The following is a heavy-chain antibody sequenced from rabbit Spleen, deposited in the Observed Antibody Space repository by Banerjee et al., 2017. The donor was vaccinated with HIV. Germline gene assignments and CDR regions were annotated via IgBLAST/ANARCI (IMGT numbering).Heavy chain of an antibody. J-gene: IGHJ2*01. CDR2: IDTVDGDT. CDR1: GFSFSNNW. V-gene: IGHV1S45*01. D-gene: IGHD1-1*01. Sequence: LEESGGGLVKPGGTLTLTCTVSGFSFSNNWICWVRQAPGKGLEWIACIDTVDGDTDYATWPKGRFTISKTSSTTVTLQMTSLTAADTATYFCARNYVNAFDPWGQGTLVTV. CDR3: ARNYVNAFDP.